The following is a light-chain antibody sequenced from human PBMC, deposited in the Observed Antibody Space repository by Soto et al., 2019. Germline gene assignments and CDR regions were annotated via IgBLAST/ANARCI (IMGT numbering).Light chain of an antibody. CDR3: QSYDSSLSGFV. J-gene: IGLJ1*01. V-gene: IGLV1-40*01. Sequence: QSVLTQPPSVSGAPGQRVTISCTGSSSNTGVGYDVHWYKQFPGTAPKLLIYGNNNRPSGVPGRFSGSKSGTSASLAITGLQVEDEANYYCQSYDSSLSGFVFGTGTKVTVL. CDR2: GNN. CDR1: SSNTGVGYD.